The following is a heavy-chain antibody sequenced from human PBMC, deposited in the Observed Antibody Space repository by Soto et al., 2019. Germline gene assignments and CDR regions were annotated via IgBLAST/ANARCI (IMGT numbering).Heavy chain of an antibody. D-gene: IGHD2-15*01. Sequence: EAQLVESGGGLVQPGGSLRLSCAFSGFSFDEHAMHWVRQAPGKGLEWVAGLLWHGDRPGYADSVKGRFTISRDSAKAFLYLQMNSLRTEDTALYYCGQDLTPGGLESGGQGTLVTVSS. CDR3: GQDLTPGGLES. V-gene: IGHV3-9*01. CDR1: GFSFDEHA. CDR2: LLWHGDRP. J-gene: IGHJ4*02.